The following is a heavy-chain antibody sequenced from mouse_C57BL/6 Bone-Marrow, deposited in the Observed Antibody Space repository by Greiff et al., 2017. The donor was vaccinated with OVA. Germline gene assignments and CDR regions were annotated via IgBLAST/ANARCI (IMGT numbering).Heavy chain of an antibody. CDR3: ARERVIYYDYEGWYFDV. J-gene: IGHJ1*03. CDR1: GYTFTSYW. Sequence: QVQLQQPGAELVKPGASVKLSCKASGYTFTSYWMHWVKQRPGQGLELIGMIHPNSGSTNYNEKFKSKATLTVDKSSSTAYMQLSSLTSEDSAVYYCARERVIYYDYEGWYFDVWGTGTTVTVSS. V-gene: IGHV1-64*01. CDR2: IHPNSGST. D-gene: IGHD2-4*01.